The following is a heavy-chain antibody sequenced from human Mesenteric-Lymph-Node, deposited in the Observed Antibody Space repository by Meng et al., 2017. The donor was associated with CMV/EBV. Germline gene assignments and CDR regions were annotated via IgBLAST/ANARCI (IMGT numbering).Heavy chain of an antibody. V-gene: IGHV4-59*01. Sequence: SETLSLTCAVYGGSFSGYYWSWIRQPPGKGLEWIGYIYYSGSTNYNPSLKSRVTISVDTSKNQFSLKLSSVTAADTAVYYCARDFYGMDVWGQGTTVTVSS. CDR2: IYYSGST. CDR1: GGSFSGYY. CDR3: ARDFYGMDV. J-gene: IGHJ6*02.